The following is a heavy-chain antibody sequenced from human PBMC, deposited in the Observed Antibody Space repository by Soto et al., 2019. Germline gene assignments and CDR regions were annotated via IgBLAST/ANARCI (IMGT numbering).Heavy chain of an antibody. Sequence: GGSLRLSCAVSGFTFNRNAMSWVRQAPGKGLEWVSGITGNNAFTYYADSVKGRFIISRDNSKNTLYLQINTLRVEDTAVYYCAKNRDYDYDAFDVWGQGTVVTVSS. CDR1: GFTFNRNA. CDR3: AKNRDYDYDAFDV. V-gene: IGHV3-23*01. D-gene: IGHD3-16*01. J-gene: IGHJ3*01. CDR2: ITGNNAFT.